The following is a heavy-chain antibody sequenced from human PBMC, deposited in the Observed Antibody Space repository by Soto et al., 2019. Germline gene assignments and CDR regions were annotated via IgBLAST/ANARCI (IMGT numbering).Heavy chain of an antibody. CDR1: GGSISSYY. CDR2: IYYSGST. J-gene: IGHJ4*02. V-gene: IGHV4-59*01. Sequence: QVQLQESGPGLVKPSETLSLTCTVSGGSISSYYWSWIRQPPGKGLEWIGYIYYSGSTNYNPSLKSRATLSVDPSKNQFSLKLSSVTAADTAVYYCARMYSSSWYEIDYWGQGTLVTVSS. D-gene: IGHD6-13*01. CDR3: ARMYSSSWYEIDY.